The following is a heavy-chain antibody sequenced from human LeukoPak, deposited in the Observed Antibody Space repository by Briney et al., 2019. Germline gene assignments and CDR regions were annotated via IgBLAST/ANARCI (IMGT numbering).Heavy chain of an antibody. V-gene: IGHV1-69*04. J-gene: IGHJ3*02. CDR3: ARPNYYDSSGDAFDI. Sequence: SVKVSCKASGGTFSSYAISWVRQAPGQGLEWMGRIIPILGIANYAQKFQGRDTITADKSTSTAYMELSSLRSEDTAVYYCARPNYYDSSGDAFDIWGQGTMVTVSS. D-gene: IGHD3-22*01. CDR2: IIPILGIA. CDR1: GGTFSSYA.